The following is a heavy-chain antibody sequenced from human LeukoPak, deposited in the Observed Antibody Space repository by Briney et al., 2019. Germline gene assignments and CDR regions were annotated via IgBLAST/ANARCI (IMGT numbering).Heavy chain of an antibody. D-gene: IGHD5-12*01. CDR2: ISYDGSNK. CDR1: GFTFSSYG. Sequence: QSGGSLRLSCAASGFTFSSYGMHWVRQAPGKGLQWVAVISYDGSNKYYADSVKGRITISRDNSKNTLYLQMISLRAEDTAVYYCAKDGGEKWLRPFDYWGQGTLVTVSS. V-gene: IGHV3-30*18. CDR3: AKDGGEKWLRPFDY. J-gene: IGHJ4*02.